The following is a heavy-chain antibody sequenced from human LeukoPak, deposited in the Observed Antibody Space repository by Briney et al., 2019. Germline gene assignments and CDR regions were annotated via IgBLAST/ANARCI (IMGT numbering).Heavy chain of an antibody. V-gene: IGHV3-11*01. CDR2: ISSSGSTI. CDR1: GFTFSDYY. Sequence: KAGGSLRLSCAASGFTFSDYYMSWIRQAPGKGLEWVSYISSSGSTIYYADSVKGRFTISRDNAKNSLYLQMNSLRAEDTAVCYCARDLGYDSSGVFGYWGQGTLVTVSS. D-gene: IGHD3-22*01. J-gene: IGHJ4*02. CDR3: ARDLGYDSSGVFGY.